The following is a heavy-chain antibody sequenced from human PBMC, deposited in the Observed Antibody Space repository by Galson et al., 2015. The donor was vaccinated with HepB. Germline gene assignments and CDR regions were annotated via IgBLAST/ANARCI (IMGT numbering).Heavy chain of an antibody. Sequence: SVKVSCKASGYTFTSYGISWVRQAPGQGLEWMGWISAYNGNTNYAQKLQGRVTMTTDTSTSTAYMELRSLRSDDTAVYYCARDSYDSSGYYYYYYGMDVWGQGTTVTVSS. CDR3: ARDSYDSSGYYYYYYGMDV. CDR1: GYTFTSYG. D-gene: IGHD3-22*01. J-gene: IGHJ6*02. CDR2: ISAYNGNT. V-gene: IGHV1-18*04.